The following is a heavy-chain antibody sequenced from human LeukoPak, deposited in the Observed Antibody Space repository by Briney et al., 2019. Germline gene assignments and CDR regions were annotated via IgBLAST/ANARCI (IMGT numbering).Heavy chain of an antibody. CDR2: IYTSGST. D-gene: IGHD2-8*01. Sequence: SESLSLTCTVSGGSISSYYWSWIRQPAGKGLEWIGRIYTSGSTNYTPSLKSRVTMSVDTSKNQFSLKLRSVTAADTAVYYCARDRGYCTNGVCYTDNWFDPWGQGTLVTVSS. V-gene: IGHV4-4*07. J-gene: IGHJ5*02. CDR3: ARDRGYCTNGVCYTDNWFDP. CDR1: GGSISSYY.